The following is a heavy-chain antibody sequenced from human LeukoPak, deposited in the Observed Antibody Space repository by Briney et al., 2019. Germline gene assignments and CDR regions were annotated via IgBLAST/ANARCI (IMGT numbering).Heavy chain of an antibody. CDR3: ARGWNYFDY. V-gene: IGHV3-48*03. CDR1: GFTFSSYE. J-gene: IGHJ4*02. Sequence: PGGSLRLSCAASGFTFSSYEMNWVRRAPGKGLEWVSYISSGGGTIYYADSVKGRFTISRDNAKHSLNLQMSSLRAEDTAVYYCARGWNYFDYWGQGTLVTVSS. D-gene: IGHD2-15*01. CDR2: ISSGGGTI.